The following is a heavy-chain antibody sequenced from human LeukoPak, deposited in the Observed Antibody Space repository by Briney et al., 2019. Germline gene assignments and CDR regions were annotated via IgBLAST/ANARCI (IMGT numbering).Heavy chain of an antibody. CDR2: IRSKNYGGTT. CDR3: TRVIVATKDY. Sequence: PGGSLRLSCTGSGFTFGDYAMNWVRQAPGKGLEWVGFIRSKNYGGTTEYAASVKGRFTISRDDSKSIAYLQMNSLKTEDTAVYYCTRVIVATKDYWGQGILVTVSS. CDR1: GFTFGDYA. J-gene: IGHJ4*02. D-gene: IGHD5-12*01. V-gene: IGHV3-49*04.